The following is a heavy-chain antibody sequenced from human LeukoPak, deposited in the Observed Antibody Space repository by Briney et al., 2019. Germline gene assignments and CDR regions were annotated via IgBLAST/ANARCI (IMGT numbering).Heavy chain of an antibody. CDR3: ATDRGWRTSGYYLYYFEY. CDR2: IKHDGSEK. CDR1: GFIFTGCF. J-gene: IGHJ4*02. Sequence: GGSLRLSCAAPGFIFTGCFMSWVRQAPGKGLEWVASIKHDGSEKYYVDSVRGRFTISRDNTKNLLYLQMSSLRAEDTAVYYCATDRGWRTSGYYLYYFEYWGQGTLVTFSS. D-gene: IGHD3-3*01. V-gene: IGHV3-7*01.